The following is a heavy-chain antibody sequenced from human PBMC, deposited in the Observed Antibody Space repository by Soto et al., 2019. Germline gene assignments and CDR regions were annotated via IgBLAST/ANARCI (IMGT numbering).Heavy chain of an antibody. Sequence: SETLSLTCAVYGGSFSGYYWSWIRQPPGKGLEWIGEINHSGSTNYNPSLKSRVTISVDTSKNQFSLKLSSVTAAGTAVYYCALSGYCSGGSCPPYYYYGMDVWGQGTTVTVSS. J-gene: IGHJ6*02. D-gene: IGHD2-15*01. CDR1: GGSFSGYY. CDR3: ALSGYCSGGSCPPYYYYGMDV. CDR2: INHSGST. V-gene: IGHV4-34*01.